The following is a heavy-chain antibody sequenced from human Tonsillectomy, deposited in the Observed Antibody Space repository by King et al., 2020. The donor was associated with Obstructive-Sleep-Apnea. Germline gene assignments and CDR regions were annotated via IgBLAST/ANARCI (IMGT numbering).Heavy chain of an antibody. CDR3: TRDEQGAYYYGMNV. Sequence: EVQLVESGGGLVQPGGSLRLSCVVSGFTFSSYWMSWVRQAPGKGPEWVANIKQDGSEKGYVDSVKGRFSISRDNAKNSLYLQMNSLRAEDTAVYHCTRDEQGAYYYGMNVWGQGTTVIVSS. CDR2: IKQDGSEK. D-gene: IGHD3-16*01. J-gene: IGHJ6*02. V-gene: IGHV3-7*03. CDR1: GFTFSSYW.